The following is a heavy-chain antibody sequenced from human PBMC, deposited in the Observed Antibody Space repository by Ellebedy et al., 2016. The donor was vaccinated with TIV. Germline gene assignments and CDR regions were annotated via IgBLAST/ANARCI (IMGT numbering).Heavy chain of an antibody. Sequence: PGGSLRLSCAASGFTFSSYAMSWVRQAPGKGLEWVSAISGSGGSTYYADSVKGRFTISRDNSKNTLYLQMNSLRAEDTAVYYCAKDSGSGSRPPIDYWGQGTLVTVSS. CDR3: AKDSGSGSRPPIDY. CDR1: GFTFSSYA. D-gene: IGHD3-10*01. V-gene: IGHV3-23*01. J-gene: IGHJ4*02. CDR2: ISGSGGST.